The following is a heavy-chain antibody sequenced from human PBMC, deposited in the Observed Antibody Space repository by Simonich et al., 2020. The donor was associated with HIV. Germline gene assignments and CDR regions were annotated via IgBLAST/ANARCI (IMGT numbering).Heavy chain of an antibody. J-gene: IGHJ4*02. D-gene: IGHD4-17*01. V-gene: IGHV4-34*01. CDR2: LNHSGST. Sequence: QVQLQQWGAGLLKPSETLSLTCAVDGGSFSGYYWSWISQPPGKGREWLGELNHSGSTNYNPSLKSRVTISVDTSKNQFSLKLSSVTAADTAVYYCARRHPTTVTTPYFDYWGQGTLVTVSS. CDR3: ARRHPTTVTTPYFDY. CDR1: GGSFSGYY.